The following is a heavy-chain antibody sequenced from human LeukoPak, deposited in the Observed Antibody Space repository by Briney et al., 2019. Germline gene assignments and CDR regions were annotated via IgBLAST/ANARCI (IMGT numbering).Heavy chain of an antibody. J-gene: IGHJ4*02. CDR3: ALSGALGNNNFDY. CDR2: IYYSGST. CDR1: GGSISSSSYY. Sequence: SETLSLTCTVSGGSISSSSYYWGWIRQPPGKGLEWIGSIYYSGSTYYNPSLKMRVTISVDTSKNQFSLKLSSVTAADTAVYYCALSGALGNNNFDYWGQGTLVTVSS. D-gene: IGHD3-10*02. V-gene: IGHV4-39*01.